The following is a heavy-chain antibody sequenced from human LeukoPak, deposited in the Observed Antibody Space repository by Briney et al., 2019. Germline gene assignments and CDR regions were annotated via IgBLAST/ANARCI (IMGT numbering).Heavy chain of an antibody. CDR1: GGPISNYY. V-gene: IGHV4-59*01. CDR3: ARSPRGGTKTYFDY. CDR2: IYYSGST. J-gene: IGHJ4*02. Sequence: SETLSLTCTVSGGPISNYYWSWIRQPPGKGLEWIGYIYYSGSTNYNPSLKSRVTISVDTSKNQFSLRLSSVTAADTAVYYCARSPRGGTKTYFDYWGQGGLVTVSP. D-gene: IGHD1-14*01.